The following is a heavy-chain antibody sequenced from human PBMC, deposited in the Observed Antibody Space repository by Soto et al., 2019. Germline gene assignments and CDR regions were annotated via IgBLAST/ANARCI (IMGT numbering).Heavy chain of an antibody. V-gene: IGHV3-30*18. CDR1: GFTFSSYG. CDR3: AKDRMDGEYNSVYDF. Sequence: QVQLVESGGGVVQPGRSLRLSCAASGFTFSSYGMHWVRQAPGKGLEWVAIISFDENQKYYADSVKARFTISRDNSRNTLYLQMNSLRAEDTALYYCAKDRMDGEYNSVYDFWGQGTLVTVSS. D-gene: IGHD4-17*01. J-gene: IGHJ4*02. CDR2: ISFDENQK.